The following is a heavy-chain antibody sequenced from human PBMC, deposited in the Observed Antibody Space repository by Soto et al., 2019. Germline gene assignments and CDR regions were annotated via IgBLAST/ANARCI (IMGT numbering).Heavy chain of an antibody. D-gene: IGHD5-12*01. Sequence: EVQLVESGGGLVKPGGSLRLSCAASGFTFSNAWMTWVRQAPGKGLEWVGRVKSKTDGGTTDYAAPVKDRFTISRDDSKNTLYLQMNSLKTEDTAVYYCIDTYSGSSMRFDYWGQGTLVTVSS. CDR3: IDTYSGSSMRFDY. CDR2: VKSKTDGGTT. J-gene: IGHJ4*02. CDR1: GFTFSNAW. V-gene: IGHV3-15*01.